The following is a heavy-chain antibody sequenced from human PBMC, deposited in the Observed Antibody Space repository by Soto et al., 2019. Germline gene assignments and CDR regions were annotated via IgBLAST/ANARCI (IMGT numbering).Heavy chain of an antibody. V-gene: IGHV3-13*01. CDR2: IDTAGDT. CDR1: GFTCNRYD. Sequence: GGSLRLSCAASGFTCNRYDMHWVRQPAGKGLECVSGIDTAGDTYYPGSVKGRFTISRENAKNSLYLQMNSLRAEDTAVYYCARGAVAGQVDGSDIWGPGTMVTVSS. CDR3: ARGAVAGQVDGSDI. D-gene: IGHD6-19*01. J-gene: IGHJ3*02.